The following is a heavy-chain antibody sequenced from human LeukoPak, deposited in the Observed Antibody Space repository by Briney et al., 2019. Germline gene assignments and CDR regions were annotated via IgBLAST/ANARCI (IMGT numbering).Heavy chain of an antibody. CDR1: GFSVSGQW. Sequence: GGSLRLSCVAAGFSVSGQWMSWVRQAPGKGLEWVATIKGDGSQKFYVDSVKGRFTISRDDADNSLQLQMNSLRDEDTAVYYCAKDVLEKWGQGTLASVSS. CDR2: IKGDGSQK. CDR3: AKDVLEK. V-gene: IGHV3-7*01. J-gene: IGHJ4*02.